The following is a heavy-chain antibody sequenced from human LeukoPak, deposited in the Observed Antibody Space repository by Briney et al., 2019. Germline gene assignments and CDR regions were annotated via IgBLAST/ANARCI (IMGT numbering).Heavy chain of an antibody. CDR1: GYTFTTYG. D-gene: IGHD6-13*01. V-gene: IGHV1-18*01. Sequence: GASVKVSCKASGYTFTTYGISWVRQAPGQGLEWMGWISAYNDKKTYAQKFQGRLSMTTETSTSTAYMELRSLRSDDTAVYYCARESSSSGLDYWGQGTLVTVSS. CDR3: ARESSSSGLDY. J-gene: IGHJ4*02. CDR2: ISAYNDKK.